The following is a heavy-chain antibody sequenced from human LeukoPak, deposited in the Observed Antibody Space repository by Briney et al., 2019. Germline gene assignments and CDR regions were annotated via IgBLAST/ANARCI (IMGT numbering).Heavy chain of an antibody. D-gene: IGHD6-13*01. Sequence: GASVKVSCKASGGTFISYAISWVRQAPGQGLEWMGWINPNSGGTNYAQKFQGRVTMTRDTSISTAYMELSRLRSDDTAVYYCARYTRVIAAPTAPDYWGQGTLVTVSS. CDR3: ARYTRVIAAPTAPDY. CDR2: INPNSGGT. CDR1: GGTFISYA. V-gene: IGHV1-2*02. J-gene: IGHJ4*02.